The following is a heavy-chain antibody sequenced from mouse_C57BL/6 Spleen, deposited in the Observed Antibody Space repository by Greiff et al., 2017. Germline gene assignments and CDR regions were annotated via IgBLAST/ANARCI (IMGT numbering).Heavy chain of an antibody. CDR2: IRLKSDNYAT. Sequence: EVKLQESGGGLVQPGGSMKLSCVASGFTFSNYWMNWVRQSPEKGLEWVAQIRLKSDNYATHYAESVKGRFTISRDDSKSSVYLQMNNLMAEDTGIYYCTEGTVVATYYFDYWGQGTTLTVTS. J-gene: IGHJ2*01. CDR1: GFTFSNYW. CDR3: TEGTVVATYYFDY. V-gene: IGHV6-3*01. D-gene: IGHD1-1*01.